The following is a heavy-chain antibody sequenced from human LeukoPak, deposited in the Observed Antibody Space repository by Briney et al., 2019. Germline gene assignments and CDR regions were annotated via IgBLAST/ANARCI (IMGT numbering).Heavy chain of an antibody. CDR1: RFTFSSYW. Sequence: GGSLRLSCAASRFTFSSYWMSWVRQAPGKGLEWVANIKQDGSEKYFVDSVKGRFTISRDNAKNSLCLQMNSLRAEDTAVYYCARFSESNWFDPWGQGTLVTVSS. CDR2: IKQDGSEK. V-gene: IGHV3-7*03. CDR3: ARFSESNWFDP. D-gene: IGHD6-19*01. J-gene: IGHJ5*02.